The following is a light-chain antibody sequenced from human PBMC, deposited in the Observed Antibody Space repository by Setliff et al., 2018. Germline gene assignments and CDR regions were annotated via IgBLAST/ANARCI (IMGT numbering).Light chain of an antibody. V-gene: IGLV2-8*01. J-gene: IGLJ1*01. Sequence: QSALTQPPSASGSPGQSVTISCTGTSSDVGGYNYVSWYQQHPGKAPKLMIYEVSKWPSGVPDRFSGSKSGNTASLTVSGLQTEDEADYYCNSYTRRGTYVFGIGTKGTVL. CDR3: NSYTRRGTYV. CDR2: EVS. CDR1: SSDVGGYNY.